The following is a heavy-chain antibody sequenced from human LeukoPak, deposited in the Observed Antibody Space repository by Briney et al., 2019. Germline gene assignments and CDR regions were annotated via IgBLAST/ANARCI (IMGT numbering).Heavy chain of an antibody. J-gene: IGHJ6*02. CDR2: IYYSGST. Sequence: SETLSLTCTVSGGSISSSSYYWGWIRQPPGKGLEWIGNIYYSGSTYYNPSLKSRVTISVDTSKNQFSLKLNSVTAADTAVYYCARDRGDYYGMDVWGQGTTVTVSS. CDR3: ARDRGDYYGMDV. CDR1: GGSISSSSYY. V-gene: IGHV4-39*07.